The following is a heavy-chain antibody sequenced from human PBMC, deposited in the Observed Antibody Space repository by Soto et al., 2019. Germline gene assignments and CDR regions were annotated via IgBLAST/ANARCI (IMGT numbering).Heavy chain of an antibody. J-gene: IGHJ4*02. V-gene: IGHV3-21*01. Sequence: EVQLVESGGGLVKPGGSLRLSCAASGFTFSSYSMNWVRQAPGKGLEWVSSISSSSSYIYYADSVKGRFTISRDNAKNALYLQMNSLRAEDTAVYYCATFWTEPFDYWGQGTLVTVSS. CDR3: ATFWTEPFDY. CDR1: GFTFSSYS. CDR2: ISSSSSYI. D-gene: IGHD3-3*01.